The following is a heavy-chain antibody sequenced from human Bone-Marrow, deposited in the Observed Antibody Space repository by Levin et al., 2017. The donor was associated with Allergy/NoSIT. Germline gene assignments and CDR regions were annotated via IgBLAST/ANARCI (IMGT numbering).Heavy chain of an antibody. Sequence: LPFSSSFFPFLLSFLRWVRLAPGKGLEWVANIKQDGSEKYYVDSVKGRFTISSYTAKNSLYLQMNSLRAEDTAVYYCARDGRHGGDYFDYWGQGTLVTVSS. CDR1: FFPFLLSF. CDR2: IKQDGSEK. J-gene: IGHJ4*02. D-gene: IGHD4-23*01. V-gene: IGHV3-7*01. CDR3: ARDGRHGGDYFDY.